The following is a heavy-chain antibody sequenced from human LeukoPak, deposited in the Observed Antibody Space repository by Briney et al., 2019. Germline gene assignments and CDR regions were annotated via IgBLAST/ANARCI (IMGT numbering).Heavy chain of an antibody. J-gene: IGHJ3*02. Sequence: PGRSLRLSCAASGFTFSSYSMNWVRQAPGKGLEWVSSISSSSSYIYYADSVKGRFTISRDNAKNSLYLQMNSLRAEDTAVYYCAKELKIAAAGTVGLDIWGQGTMVTVSS. D-gene: IGHD6-13*01. CDR2: ISSSSSYI. V-gene: IGHV3-21*01. CDR1: GFTFSSYS. CDR3: AKELKIAAAGTVGLDI.